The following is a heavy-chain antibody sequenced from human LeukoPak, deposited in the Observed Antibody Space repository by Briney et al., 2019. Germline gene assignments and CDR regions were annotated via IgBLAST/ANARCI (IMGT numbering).Heavy chain of an antibody. Sequence: PGGSLRLSCAASGFTLNKYWMHWVRQAPGKGLVWVSRINIDGSSISYADSVRGRFTISRDNAKNTLYLQMNNLRAEDTAVYYCTRIPADQTFFDFWGQGTLVTVSS. J-gene: IGHJ4*02. CDR2: INIDGSSI. CDR1: GFTLNKYW. V-gene: IGHV3-74*01. CDR3: TRIPADQTFFDF. D-gene: IGHD2-2*01.